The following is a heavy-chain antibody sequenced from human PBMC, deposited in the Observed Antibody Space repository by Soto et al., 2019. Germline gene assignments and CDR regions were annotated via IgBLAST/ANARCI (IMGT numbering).Heavy chain of an antibody. CDR1: GYSFSNNW. V-gene: IGHV5-51*03. Sequence: EVQLVQSGAEVKKAGESLKISCKGSGYSFSNNWVSWVRQMPGKGLEWMGIMHPGDSDTRYRPSFQGQVTISADKSINTAYLQWSSLKPSDSAMYYCARHNRYSSTWFEGWFDPWGQGTLVTVSS. J-gene: IGHJ5*02. CDR2: MHPGDSDT. D-gene: IGHD6-13*01. CDR3: ARHNRYSSTWFEGWFDP.